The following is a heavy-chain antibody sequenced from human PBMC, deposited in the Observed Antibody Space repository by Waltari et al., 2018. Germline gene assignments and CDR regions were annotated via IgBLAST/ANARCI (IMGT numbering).Heavy chain of an antibody. CDR1: GASISSSSSY. V-gene: IGHV4-39*01. D-gene: IGHD3-22*01. CDR3: ARHVLGPYYNTILPPNY. CDR2: IYYSGST. J-gene: IGHJ4*03. Sequence: QLQLQESGPGLGKPSETLSLPCTVSGASISSSSSYWGWIRQPPGKGLEWVGSIYYSGSTDYNPSLNSRVTISVDTSKNQFSLKLSSLTAADTAVYFCARHVLGPYYNTILPPNYWGQGTLVTVSS.